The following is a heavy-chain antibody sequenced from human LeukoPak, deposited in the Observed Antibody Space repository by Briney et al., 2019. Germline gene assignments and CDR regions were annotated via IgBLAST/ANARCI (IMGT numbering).Heavy chain of an antibody. J-gene: IGHJ3*02. Sequence: SVKVSCKASGYTFTSYGISWVRQAPGQGLEWMGWISAYNGNTNCAQKLQGRVTMTTDTSTSTAYMELRSLRSDDTAVYYCATATKGDYYDSSGYYPGEAFDIWGQGTMVTVSS. CDR2: ISAYNGNT. CDR3: ATATKGDYYDSSGYYPGEAFDI. CDR1: GYTFTSYG. V-gene: IGHV1-18*01. D-gene: IGHD3-22*01.